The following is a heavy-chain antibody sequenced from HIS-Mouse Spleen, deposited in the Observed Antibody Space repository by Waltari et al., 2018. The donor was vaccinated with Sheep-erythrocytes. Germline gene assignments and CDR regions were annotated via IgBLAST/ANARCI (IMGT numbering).Heavy chain of an antibody. J-gene: IGHJ1*01. V-gene: IGHV3-30-3*01. D-gene: IGHD6-13*01. CDR1: GFTFSSYA. CDR3: ARGAYSSSWYPFQH. Sequence: QVQLVESGGGVVQPGRSLRLSCAASGFTFSSYAMHWLRQAPGKGLEWVAVISYDASNKYYADSLKGRFTISRDNSKNTLYLQMNSLRAEDTAVYYCARGAYSSSWYPFQHWGQGTLVTVSS. CDR2: ISYDASNK.